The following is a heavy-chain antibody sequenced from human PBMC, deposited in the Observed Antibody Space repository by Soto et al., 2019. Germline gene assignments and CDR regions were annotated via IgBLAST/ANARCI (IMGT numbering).Heavy chain of an antibody. D-gene: IGHD3-10*01. V-gene: IGHV3-48*01. Sequence: PGGSLRLSCTASGFTFSNFNINWVRQAPGKGLEWISYISSSTTTIFYADSVKGRFTISRDNAKNSLYLQMNSLRAEDTAVYYCARATGADKEDYWGQGTLVTVSS. CDR3: ARATGADKEDY. CDR1: GFTFSNFN. J-gene: IGHJ4*02. CDR2: ISSSTTTI.